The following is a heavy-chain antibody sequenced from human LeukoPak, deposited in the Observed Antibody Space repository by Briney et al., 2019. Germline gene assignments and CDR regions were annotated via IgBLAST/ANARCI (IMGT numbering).Heavy chain of an antibody. CDR3: ARGVTSWASLDY. Sequence: GGSLRLSCAASGFTFSRSDMHWVRQAPGKGLEWVAIIPFDGSGQYYADSVKGRFTISRDTSKTTLHLLMNSLRAEDTAVYYCARGVTSWASLDYWGHGTLVTVSS. J-gene: IGHJ4*01. D-gene: IGHD3-16*01. V-gene: IGHV3-30*02. CDR1: GFTFSRSD. CDR2: IPFDGSGQ.